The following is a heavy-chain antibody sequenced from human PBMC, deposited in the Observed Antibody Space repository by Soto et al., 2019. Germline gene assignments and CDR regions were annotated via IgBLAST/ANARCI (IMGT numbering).Heavy chain of an antibody. V-gene: IGHV4-34*01. D-gene: IGHD2-15*01. CDR2: INHSGST. J-gene: IGHJ3*02. CDR3: ARGVVQGYCSGGSCYKLVRAFDI. Sequence: SETLSLTCAVYGGSFSGYYWSWIRQPPGKGLEWIGEINHSGSTNYNPSFKSRVTISVDTSKNQFSLKLSSVTAADTAVYYCARGVVQGYCSGGSCYKLVRAFDIWGQGTMVTVSS. CDR1: GGSFSGYY.